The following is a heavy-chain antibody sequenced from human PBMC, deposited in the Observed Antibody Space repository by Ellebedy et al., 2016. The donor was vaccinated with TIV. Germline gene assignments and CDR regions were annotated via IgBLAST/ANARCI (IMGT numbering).Heavy chain of an antibody. D-gene: IGHD5-24*01. CDR1: GYTFTSYG. V-gene: IGHV1-18*01. CDR2: ISAYNGNT. J-gene: IGHJ4*02. Sequence: AASVKVSCKASGYTFTSYGISWVRQASGQGLEWMGWISAYNGNTNYAQKLQGRVTMTTDTSTSTAYMELRSLRSDDTAVYYCARAWRDGYNFPLGDYWGQGTLVTVSS. CDR3: ARAWRDGYNFPLGDY.